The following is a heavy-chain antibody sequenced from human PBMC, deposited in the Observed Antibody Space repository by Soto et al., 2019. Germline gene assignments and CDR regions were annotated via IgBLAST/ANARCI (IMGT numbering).Heavy chain of an antibody. CDR1: GFSFSTYS. D-gene: IGHD2-2*01. CDR3: AKDYCTSPSCSFDF. J-gene: IGHJ4*02. CDR2: IRDTGYKT. V-gene: IGHV3-23*01. Sequence: GGSLRLSCAASGFSFSTYSMNWVRQAPGKGLEWVSAIRDTGYKTYHADSVKGRFTISRDNSGNTLYLQMNSLRVDDTAVYYCAKDYCTSPSCSFDFWGQGTLVTVSS.